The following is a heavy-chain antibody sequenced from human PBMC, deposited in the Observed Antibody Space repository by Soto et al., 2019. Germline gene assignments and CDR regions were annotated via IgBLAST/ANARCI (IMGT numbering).Heavy chain of an antibody. CDR2: ISWNGDLL. CDR1: GFTFEDYA. J-gene: IGHJ6*02. CDR3: AKSKYGDSPHMDV. V-gene: IGHV3-9*01. D-gene: IGHD4-17*01. Sequence: QLVESGGTLVQTGGSLRLSCGGSGFTFEDYAMYWVRQPPGKGLEWVSGISWNGDLLGYADSVRGRFIISRDDVKKTLYLQMKSLRNDDTALYYCAKSKYGDSPHMDVWGRGTTVAVS.